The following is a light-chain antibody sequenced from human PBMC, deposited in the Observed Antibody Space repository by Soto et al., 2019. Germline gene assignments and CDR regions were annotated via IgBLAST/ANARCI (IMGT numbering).Light chain of an antibody. J-gene: IGKJ1*01. V-gene: IGKV1-5*03. CDR3: QQYLNYPWT. Sequence: DIQMTQFPSTLSASVGDRVAITCRASQSPSRWLAWYQQKPGAAPKLLIYRTSTLESGVPSRFSGSGSGTEFTLTLSSLQPDDFATYYCQQYLNYPWTFGQGTKVEIK. CDR1: QSPSRW. CDR2: RTS.